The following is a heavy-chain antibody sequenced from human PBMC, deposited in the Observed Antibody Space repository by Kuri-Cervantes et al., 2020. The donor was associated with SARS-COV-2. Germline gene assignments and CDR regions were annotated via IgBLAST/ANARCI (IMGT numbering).Heavy chain of an antibody. J-gene: IGHJ4*02. Sequence: GGSLRLSCAASGFTFSNAWMSWVRQAPGKGLEWVANIKQDGSEKYYLDSVKGRFTISRDNAKNSLYLQMNSLRAEDTAVYYCARNGHERYYDFWSGYTPFVYWGQGTLVTVSS. CDR3: ARNGHERYYDFWSGYTPFVY. D-gene: IGHD3-3*01. CDR1: GFTFSNAW. V-gene: IGHV3-7*01. CDR2: IKQDGSEK.